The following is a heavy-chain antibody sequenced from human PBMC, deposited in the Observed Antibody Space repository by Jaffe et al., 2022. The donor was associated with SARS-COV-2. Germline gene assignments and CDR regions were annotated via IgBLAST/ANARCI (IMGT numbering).Heavy chain of an antibody. J-gene: IGHJ5*02. V-gene: IGHV3-30-3*01. Sequence: QVQLVESGGGVVQPGRSLRLSCAASGFTFSSYAMHWVRQAPGKGLEWVAVISYDGSNKYYADSVKGRFTISRDNSKNTLYLQMNSLRAEDTAVYYCARARGDGYNLERRTGGWFDPWGQGTLVTVSS. CDR3: ARARGDGYNLERRTGGWFDP. D-gene: IGHD5-12*01. CDR1: GFTFSSYA. CDR2: ISYDGSNK.